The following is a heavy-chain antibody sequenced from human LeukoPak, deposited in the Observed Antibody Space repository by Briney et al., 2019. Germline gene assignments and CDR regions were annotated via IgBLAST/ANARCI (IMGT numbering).Heavy chain of an antibody. Sequence: GGSLRLSCAASGFTFSTTAMSWVRQAPGKGLEWVSAISASGDGTFYADSVKGRFTISRDNSKNMLYLQMSSLRADDTAVYYCANHLEYCSTGSCSYFDYWGQGTLVTVSS. CDR1: GFTFSTTA. D-gene: IGHD2-15*01. CDR3: ANHLEYCSTGSCSYFDY. CDR2: ISASGDGT. V-gene: IGHV3-23*01. J-gene: IGHJ4*02.